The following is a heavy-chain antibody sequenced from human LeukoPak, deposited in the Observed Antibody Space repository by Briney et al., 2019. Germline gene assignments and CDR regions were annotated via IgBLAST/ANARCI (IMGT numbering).Heavy chain of an antibody. Sequence: PGGSLRLSCAASGFSFSSYAMSWVRQAPGKGLEWVSAISGSGGGTYYADSVKGRFTISRGNSKNTLYLQMNSLRAEDTAVYYCAKGPFFHDTYFDYWGQGTLVTVSS. J-gene: IGHJ4*02. CDR3: AKGPFFHDTYFDY. CDR2: ISGSGGGT. D-gene: IGHD1-1*01. V-gene: IGHV3-23*01. CDR1: GFSFSSYA.